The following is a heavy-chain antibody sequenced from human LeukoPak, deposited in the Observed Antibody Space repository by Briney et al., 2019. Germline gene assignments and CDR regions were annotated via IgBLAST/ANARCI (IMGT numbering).Heavy chain of an antibody. J-gene: IGHJ4*02. V-gene: IGHV3-30-3*01. CDR3: AREGPDSSGYYFGDY. Sequence: PGGSLRLSCAASGFTFSSYAMNWVRQAPGKGLEWVAVISYDGSNKYYADSVKGRFTISRDNSKNTLYLQMNSLRAEDTAVYYCAREGPDSSGYYFGDYWGQGTLVTVSS. CDR1: GFTFSSYA. D-gene: IGHD3-22*01. CDR2: ISYDGSNK.